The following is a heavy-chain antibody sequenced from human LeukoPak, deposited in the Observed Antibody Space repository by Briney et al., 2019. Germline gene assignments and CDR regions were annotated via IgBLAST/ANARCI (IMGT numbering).Heavy chain of an antibody. CDR1: GGSISSGGYY. CDR2: IYYSGST. CDR3: ARGITRDPFDY. J-gene: IGHJ4*02. D-gene: IGHD3-10*01. V-gene: IGHV4-30-4*08. Sequence: PSETLSLTCTVSGGSISSGGYYWSWIRQHPGKGLEWIGYIYYSGSTYYNPSLKSRVTISVDTSKNQFSLKLSSVTAADTAVYYCARGITRDPFDYWGQGTLVTVSS.